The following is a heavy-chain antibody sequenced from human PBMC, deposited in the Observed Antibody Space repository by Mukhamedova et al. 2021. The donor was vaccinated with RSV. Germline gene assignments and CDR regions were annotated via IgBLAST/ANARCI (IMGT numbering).Heavy chain of an antibody. CDR2: GGTT. J-gene: IGHJ3*02. D-gene: IGHD4-17*01. V-gene: IGHV3-49*02. CDR3: TRALIYGDYGDDAFDI. Sequence: GGTTEYAASVKGRFTISRDDSKSIAYLQMNSLKTEDTAVYYCTRALIYGDYGDDAFDIWGQGTMVTVSS.